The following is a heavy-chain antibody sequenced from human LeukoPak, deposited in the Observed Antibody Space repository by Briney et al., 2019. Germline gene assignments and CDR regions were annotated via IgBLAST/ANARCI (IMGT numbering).Heavy chain of an antibody. Sequence: PSETLSLTCAVYGGSFSGYYWSWIRRPPGKGLEWIGEINHSGSTNYNPSLKSRVTISVDTSKNQFSLKLSSVTAADTAVYYCARRTGSYRTIDYWGQGTLVTVSS. CDR3: ARRTGSYRTIDY. D-gene: IGHD3-16*02. CDR2: INHSGST. CDR1: GGSFSGYY. J-gene: IGHJ4*02. V-gene: IGHV4-34*01.